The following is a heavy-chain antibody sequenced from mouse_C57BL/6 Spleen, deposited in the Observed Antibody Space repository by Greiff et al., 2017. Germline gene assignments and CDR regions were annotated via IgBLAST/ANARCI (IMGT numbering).Heavy chain of an antibody. J-gene: IGHJ2*01. CDR3: ARRTTDYFDY. Sequence: QVQLQQPGAELVKPGASVKLSCKASGYTFTSYWMQWVKQRPGQGLEWIGEIAPSDSYTNYNQKFKGKATLTVDTSSSTAYMQLSSLTSEDSAVYYCARRTTDYFDYWGQGTTLTVSS. CDR1: GYTFTSYW. CDR2: IAPSDSYT. V-gene: IGHV1-50*01. D-gene: IGHD1-1*01.